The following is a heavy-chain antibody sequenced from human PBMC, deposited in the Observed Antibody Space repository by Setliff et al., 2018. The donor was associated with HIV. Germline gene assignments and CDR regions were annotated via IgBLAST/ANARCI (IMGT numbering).Heavy chain of an antibody. Sequence: ASVKVSCKTSGYTFTASYLHWVRRAPGQGLQWMGWMHPNSGATKYAQKFRDRVTLTGDTSISTASMKLSSLKSDDTAMYYCATSTSRFFWNGFYQGGFGSRNSHSFENWGQGTLVTVSS. D-gene: IGHD3-3*01. J-gene: IGHJ4*02. CDR2: MHPNSGAT. CDR1: GYTFTASY. V-gene: IGHV1-2*02. CDR3: ATSTSRFFWNGFYQGGFGSRNSHSFEN.